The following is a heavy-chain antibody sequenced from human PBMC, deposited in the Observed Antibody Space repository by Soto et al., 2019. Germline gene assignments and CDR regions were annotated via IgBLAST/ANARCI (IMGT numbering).Heavy chain of an antibody. CDR2: IYYSGST. J-gene: IGHJ4*02. CDR3: ARGGIAAAAPPDY. D-gene: IGHD6-13*01. CDR1: GGSISSYY. V-gene: IGHV4-59*12. Sequence: PSETLSLTCTVSGGSISSYYWSWIRQPPGKGLEWIGYIYYSGSTNYNPSVKSRVTISIDTSKNQFSLKLSSVTAADTAVYYCARGGIAAAAPPDYWGQGTLVTVSS.